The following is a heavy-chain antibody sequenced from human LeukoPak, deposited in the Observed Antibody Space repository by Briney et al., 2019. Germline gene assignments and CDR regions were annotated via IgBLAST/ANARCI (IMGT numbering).Heavy chain of an antibody. V-gene: IGHV3-33*08. J-gene: IGHJ3*02. CDR3: ARVGYGDYNDAFDI. CDR1: GFTFSSYG. D-gene: IGHD4-17*01. Sequence: GGSLRLSCAASGFTFSSYGMHWVRQAPGKGLEWVAVIWYDGSNKYYADSVKGRFTISRDNAKNSLYLQMNSLRAEDTAVYYCARVGYGDYNDAFDIWGQGTMVTVSS. CDR2: IWYDGSNK.